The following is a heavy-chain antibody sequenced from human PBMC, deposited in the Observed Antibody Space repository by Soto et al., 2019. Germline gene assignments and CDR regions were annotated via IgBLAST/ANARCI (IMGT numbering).Heavy chain of an antibody. Sequence: QVQLVQSGAAVRKPGSSMKVSCKASGGTFTKYAITWVRQAPRQGLEWMGGIVPLPGTTNNAQKFRGRVTISADESTSTAYLELSSLRSEDTAVYYCASGVGGLGGSSGWPDYAFDVWGQGTMVIVSS. CDR1: GGTFTKYA. CDR3: ASGVGGLGGSSGWPDYAFDV. D-gene: IGHD6-19*01. J-gene: IGHJ3*01. V-gene: IGHV1-69*01. CDR2: IVPLPGTT.